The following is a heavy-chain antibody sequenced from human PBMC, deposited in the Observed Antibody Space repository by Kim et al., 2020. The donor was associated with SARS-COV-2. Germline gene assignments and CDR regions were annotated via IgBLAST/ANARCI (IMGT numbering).Heavy chain of an antibody. CDR3: VKDRETSSSFFDN. D-gene: IGHD6-6*01. Sequence: GGSLRLSCAASGFTFSDYYMTWIRQIPGKGLEWLSYISGDSVNTYYADSVRGRFTISRDNAKNSLYLQMNSLRAEDTALYYCVKDRETSSSFFDNWGQG. V-gene: IGHV3-11*06. CDR1: GFTFSDYY. CDR2: ISGDSVNT. J-gene: IGHJ5*02.